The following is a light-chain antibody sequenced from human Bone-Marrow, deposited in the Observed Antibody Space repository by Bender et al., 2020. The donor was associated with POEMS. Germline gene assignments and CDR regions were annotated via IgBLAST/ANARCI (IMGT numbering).Light chain of an antibody. Sequence: QSALTQPPSASGSLGQSVTISCTGTSSDVGGYDYVSWHQQHPGKAPKLMIYDVSKRPSGVPDRFSASKSGNTASLTISELQAVDEADYYCCSYAGDSTLVFGGGTKLTVL. V-gene: IGLV2-8*01. CDR2: DVS. CDR1: SSDVGGYDY. CDR3: CSYAGDSTLV. J-gene: IGLJ2*01.